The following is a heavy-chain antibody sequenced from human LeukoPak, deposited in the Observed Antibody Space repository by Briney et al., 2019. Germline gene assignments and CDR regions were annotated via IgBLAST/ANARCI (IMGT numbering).Heavy chain of an antibody. J-gene: IGHJ1*01. D-gene: IGHD3-22*01. CDR1: GYTFTGYY. Sequence: ASVTVSFKASGYTFTGYYMHWVRQAPGQGLEWMGWINPNSGGTNYAQKFQGWVTMTRDTSISTAYMELSRLRSDDTAVYYCARGITPQPYYDSSGHDPLTAIAEYFQHWGQGTLVTVSS. CDR2: INPNSGGT. V-gene: IGHV1-2*04. CDR3: ARGITPQPYYDSSGHDPLTAIAEYFQH.